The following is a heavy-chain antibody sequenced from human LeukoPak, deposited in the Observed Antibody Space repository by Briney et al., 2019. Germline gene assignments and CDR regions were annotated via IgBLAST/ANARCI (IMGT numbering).Heavy chain of an antibody. V-gene: IGHV1-2*02. CDR3: ARGGSYYDILTGYPDY. CDR1: GYTFTGYY. CDR2: INPNSGGT. J-gene: IGHJ4*02. Sequence: GASVKASCKASGYTFTGYYMHWVRQAPGQGLEWMGWINPNSGGTNYAQKFQGRVTMTRDTSISTAYMELSRLRSDDTAVYYCARGGSYYDILTGYPDYWGQGTLVTVSS. D-gene: IGHD3-9*01.